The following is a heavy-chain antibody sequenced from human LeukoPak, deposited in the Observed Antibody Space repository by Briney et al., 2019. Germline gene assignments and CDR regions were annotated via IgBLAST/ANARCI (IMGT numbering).Heavy chain of an antibody. CDR3: ARFGGPHAFDI. Sequence: PSETLSLTCTVSGGSISSSNYYWGWIRQPPGKGLEWIGSIYYSGNTYYNPSLKSRVTISVDMSKNQISLKLSSVTAADTAVYYCARFGGPHAFDIWGQGTMVTVSS. V-gene: IGHV4-39*07. CDR1: GGSISSSNYY. CDR2: IYYSGNT. D-gene: IGHD3-3*01. J-gene: IGHJ3*02.